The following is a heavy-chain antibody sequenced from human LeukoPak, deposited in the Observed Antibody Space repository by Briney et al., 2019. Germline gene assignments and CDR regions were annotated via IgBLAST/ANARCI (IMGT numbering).Heavy chain of an antibody. Sequence: RXAPXXXLEWVANINQDGSEKYFVDSVKGRFTISRDNAKTSLYLQMNSLRAEDTAVYYCARVRILAGTNDRWFDPWGQGTLVTVSS. D-gene: IGHD1-7*01. CDR3: ARVRILAGTNDRWFDP. J-gene: IGHJ5*02. CDR2: INQDGSEK. V-gene: IGHV3-7*01.